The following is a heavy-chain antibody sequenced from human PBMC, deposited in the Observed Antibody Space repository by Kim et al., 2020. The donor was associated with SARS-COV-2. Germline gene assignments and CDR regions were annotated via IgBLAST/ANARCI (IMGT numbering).Heavy chain of an antibody. CDR1: GFSFSDFA. Sequence: GGSLRLSCAASGFSFSDFAIHWVRQAPGKGLEWVARIRNKADNYATSYGASVNGRFTIFRDDSKNTAYLQMNSLKTEDTAVYYCIRQQSDGSGTYYFDYWGQGTLVTVSS. CDR2: IRNKADNYAT. V-gene: IGHV3-73*01. CDR3: IRQQSDGSGTYYFDY. D-gene: IGHD3-10*01. J-gene: IGHJ4*02.